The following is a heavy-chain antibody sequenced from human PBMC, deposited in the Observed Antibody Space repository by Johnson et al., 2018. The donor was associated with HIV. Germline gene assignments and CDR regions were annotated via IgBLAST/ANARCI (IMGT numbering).Heavy chain of an antibody. CDR1: GFTVSSNY. J-gene: IGHJ3*02. D-gene: IGHD6-13*01. Sequence: QLVESGGGLIQPGGSLRLSCAASGFTVSSNYMSWVRQAPGKGLEWVSVIYSGGSTYYADSVKGRFTISRDNSNNTLYLQMNSLRAEYTAVYYCARDRAAAGPDAFDIWGQGTMVTVSS. CDR2: IYSGGST. CDR3: ARDRAAAGPDAFDI. V-gene: IGHV3-53*01.